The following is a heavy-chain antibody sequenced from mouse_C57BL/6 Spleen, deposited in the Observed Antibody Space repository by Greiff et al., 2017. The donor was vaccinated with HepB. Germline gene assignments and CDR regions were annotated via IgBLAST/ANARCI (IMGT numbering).Heavy chain of an antibody. Sequence: QVTLKVSGPGILQPSPSLSLTCSFSGFSLSTFGMGVGWIRQPSGQGLEWLAHIWWDDDKYYNPVLKSRLTISKDTSKNQVFHKIAHVDTADTATYYCARIEGYGSSYGYFDVWGTGTTVTVSA. D-gene: IGHD1-1*01. CDR3: ARIEGYGSSYGYFDV. CDR2: IWWDDDK. J-gene: IGHJ1*03. V-gene: IGHV8-8*01. CDR1: GFSLSTFGMG.